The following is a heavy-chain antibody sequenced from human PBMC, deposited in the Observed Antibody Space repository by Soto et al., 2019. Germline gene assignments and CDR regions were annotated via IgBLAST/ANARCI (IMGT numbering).Heavy chain of an antibody. J-gene: IGHJ5*02. CDR2: IHNSGAS. Sequence: PSETLSLTCTVSGASVSGYYWSWIRQTPGKGLEWIGNIHNSGASKYNPSLKSRVTISLDTSKNEFSLKIGSVTTADTAVYYCARGQQWLRSDYWFEPWGQGTLVTVSS. CDR1: GASVSGYY. D-gene: IGHD5-12*01. V-gene: IGHV4-59*02. CDR3: ARGQQWLRSDYWFEP.